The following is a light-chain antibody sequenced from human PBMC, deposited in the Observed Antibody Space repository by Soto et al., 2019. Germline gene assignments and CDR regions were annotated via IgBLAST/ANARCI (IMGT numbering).Light chain of an antibody. J-gene: IGLJ2*01. V-gene: IGLV2-18*02. CDR1: SGNVGTYNR. CDR2: EVT. CDR3: SSYTRSTTVV. Sequence: QSVLTQPPSVSGSPGQTVTISCTGTSGNVGTYNRVSWYQQPPGTAPKLMIYEVTNRPSGVPDRFSGSKSGNTASLTISGLQAEDEADYYCSSYTRSTTVVFGGGTKLTVL.